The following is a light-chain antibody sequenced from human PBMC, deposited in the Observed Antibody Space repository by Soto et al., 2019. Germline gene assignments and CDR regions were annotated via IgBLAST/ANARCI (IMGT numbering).Light chain of an antibody. J-gene: IGKJ4*01. CDR3: QQFNNYPLT. CDR1: QGISSA. Sequence: AIHLTQSPSSLSASVGDRVTITCRASQGISSALAWYQQKPGRAPKLLIYDASTLKVGVPSRFSGSGSGTDFTLTISSLQPEDFATYYCQQFNNYPLTFGGGTKVEIK. V-gene: IGKV1D-13*01. CDR2: DAS.